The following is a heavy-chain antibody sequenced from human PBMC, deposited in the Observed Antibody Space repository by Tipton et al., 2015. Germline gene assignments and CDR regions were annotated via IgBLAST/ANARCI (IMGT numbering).Heavy chain of an antibody. CDR3: ARVTVDYGDYVGAFDI. Sequence: TLSLTCAVSAYSISSDYYWGWIRQPPGRGLEWIGSIYHSGTTYSNPSLKSRVTTSVDTSKNQFSLKLRSVTAADTALYYCARVTVDYGDYVGAFDIWGQGTMVTVSS. CDR2: IYHSGTT. J-gene: IGHJ3*02. CDR1: AYSISSDYY. D-gene: IGHD4-17*01. V-gene: IGHV4-38-2*01.